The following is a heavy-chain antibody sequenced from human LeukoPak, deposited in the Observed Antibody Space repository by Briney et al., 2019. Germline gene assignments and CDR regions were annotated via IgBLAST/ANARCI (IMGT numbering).Heavy chain of an antibody. Sequence: SETLSLTCAVSGGSISTGNWWTWVRQSPDKGLEWIGEIYHNGSTNYNPSLESRVTMSIENSKNHFSLRLTSLTAADTAVYYCAREGSRRLYRDVWGRGTTITVSS. CDR3: AREGSRRLYRDV. D-gene: IGHD2-15*01. J-gene: IGHJ6*03. CDR2: IYHNGST. V-gene: IGHV4-4*02. CDR1: GGSISTGNW.